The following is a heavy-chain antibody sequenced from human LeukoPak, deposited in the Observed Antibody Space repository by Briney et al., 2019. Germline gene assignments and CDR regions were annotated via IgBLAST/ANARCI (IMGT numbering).Heavy chain of an antibody. Sequence: GGSLRLSCAASGFTFSSYWMSWVRQAPGKGLGWVANIKQDGSEKYYVDSVKGRFTISRDNAKNSLYLQMNSLRAEDTAVYYCARTKAKYSSTEKYFDYWGQGTLVTVSS. CDR3: ARTKAKYSSTEKYFDY. CDR1: GFTFSSYW. V-gene: IGHV3-7*01. J-gene: IGHJ4*02. D-gene: IGHD6-13*01. CDR2: IKQDGSEK.